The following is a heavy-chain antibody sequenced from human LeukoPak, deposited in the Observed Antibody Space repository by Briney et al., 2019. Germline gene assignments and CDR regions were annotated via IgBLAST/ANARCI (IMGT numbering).Heavy chain of an antibody. CDR1: GFTFSSYA. J-gene: IGHJ2*01. CDR3: AKDARVGATPGWYFDL. V-gene: IGHV3-23*01. Sequence: GRSLRLSCAASGFTFSSYAMSWVRQAPGKGLEWVSVISGYGGSRYYADSVKGRFTISRDNSKNTLYLQMKSLRAEDTAVYYCAKDARVGATPGWYFDLWGRGTLVTVSS. D-gene: IGHD1-26*01. CDR2: ISGYGGSR.